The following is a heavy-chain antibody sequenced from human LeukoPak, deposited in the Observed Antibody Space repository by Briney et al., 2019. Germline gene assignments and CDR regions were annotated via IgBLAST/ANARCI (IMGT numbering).Heavy chain of an antibody. D-gene: IGHD2-15*01. J-gene: IGHJ4*02. V-gene: IGHV3-21*01. Sequence: PGGSLRLSCAASGFTFSSYSMNWVRQAPGKGLEWVSSISSSSSYIYYADSVKGRFTISRDNSKNTVYLQMNSLRVEDTAVYYCARVQGSGQPRWYWGQGTLVTVSS. CDR1: GFTFSSYS. CDR3: ARVQGSGQPRWY. CDR2: ISSSSSYI.